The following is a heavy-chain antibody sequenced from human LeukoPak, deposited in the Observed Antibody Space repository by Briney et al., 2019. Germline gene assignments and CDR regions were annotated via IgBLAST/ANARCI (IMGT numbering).Heavy chain of an antibody. Sequence: GASVKVSCKASGYTFNGYYMHWVRQAPGQGLEWMGWINPNSGGTNYAQKFQGRVTMTRDTSISTAYMELRRLRSDDTAVYYCARVKRISGYDLTGAFDIWGQGTMVTVSS. J-gene: IGHJ3*02. CDR2: INPNSGGT. CDR3: ARVKRISGYDLTGAFDI. CDR1: GYTFNGYY. V-gene: IGHV1-2*02. D-gene: IGHD5-12*01.